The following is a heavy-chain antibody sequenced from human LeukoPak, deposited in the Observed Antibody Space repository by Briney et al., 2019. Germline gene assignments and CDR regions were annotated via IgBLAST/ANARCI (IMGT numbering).Heavy chain of an antibody. CDR1: GGSISSYY. D-gene: IGHD5-12*01. CDR2: IYHSGST. CDR3: ARVRYNGYDFPRGIDH. Sequence: PSETLSLTCTVSGGSISSYYWSWIRQPPGKGLEWIGNIYHSGSTYYNPSLKSRVTISIDTSKSQFSLRLSSVTAADTAVYYCARVRYNGYDFPRGIDHWGQGTLVTVSS. J-gene: IGHJ4*02. V-gene: IGHV4-59*08.